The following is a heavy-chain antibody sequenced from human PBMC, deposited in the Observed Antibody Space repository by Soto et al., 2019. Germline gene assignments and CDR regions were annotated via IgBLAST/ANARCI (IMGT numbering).Heavy chain of an antibody. J-gene: IGHJ4*02. D-gene: IGHD6-13*01. CDR3: VRRGSRSSGAAAGPSEY. V-gene: IGHV3-23*01. Sequence: EVQLLESGGRLVQPGGSLRLSCAGSGFIFGNYGMNWVRQTPGKGLEWVSGISVSGESTFYADSVKGRFSISRDNSKNTLFLQMNSLRADDTAIYYCVRRGSRSSGAAAGPSEYWGQGTLVTVSS. CDR2: ISVSGEST. CDR1: GFIFGNYG.